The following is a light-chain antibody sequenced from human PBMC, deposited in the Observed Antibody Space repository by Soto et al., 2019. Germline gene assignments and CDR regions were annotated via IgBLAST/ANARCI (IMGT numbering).Light chain of an antibody. J-gene: IGLJ2*01. V-gene: IGLV2-14*01. CDR2: QVS. CDR1: SSDVGGYYY. Sequence: QSALTQPASVSGSPGQSITISCTGTSSDVGGYYYVSWYQHHPGKAPKLMIYQVSNRPSGVSNRFSGSKSGNTASLTISGLQAEDEADYYCSSYISNSAVVFGGGTKVTVL. CDR3: SSYISNSAVV.